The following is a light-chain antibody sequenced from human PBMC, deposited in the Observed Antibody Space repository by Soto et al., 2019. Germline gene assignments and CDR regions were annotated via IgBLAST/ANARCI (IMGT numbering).Light chain of an antibody. CDR1: QGISSW. CDR3: QQLNSYPIT. Sequence: IPLTHSPSSVSASSGYRFTITFRASQGISSWLAWYQQKPGKAPKLLIYDASALPRGVPSRFSGSGSGTKFTLTIASLQPDDFATYYCQQLNSYPITFGQGTRLEIK. J-gene: IGKJ5*01. V-gene: IGKV1-12*01. CDR2: DAS.